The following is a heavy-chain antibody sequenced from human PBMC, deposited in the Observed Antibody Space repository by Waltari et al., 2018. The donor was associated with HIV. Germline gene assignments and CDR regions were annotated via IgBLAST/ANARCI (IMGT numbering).Heavy chain of an antibody. V-gene: IGHV3-23*01. J-gene: IGHJ3*02. CDR2: ITGSGGTT. Sequence: EVQLLESGGGLVQPGGSLRLSCAASGFTFSSYAMTWVRQAPGKGLGGVSAITGSGGTTYHADTVKGRFTISRDNSKNTLYLQMNSLRAEDTAVYYCASRYDSDAFDIWGQGTMVTVSS. CDR3: ASRYDSDAFDI. CDR1: GFTFSSYA. D-gene: IGHD2-2*01.